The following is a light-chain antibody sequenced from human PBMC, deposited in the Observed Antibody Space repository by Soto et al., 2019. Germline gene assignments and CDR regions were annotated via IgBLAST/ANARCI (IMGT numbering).Light chain of an antibody. CDR3: QQRSIWPPT. CDR2: DAS. V-gene: IGKV3-11*01. Sequence: EIVLTHSPATLSLSPGERATLSCRASQSVGTFLVWYQQSRGQAPRLLLYDASNRAPGIPARFSGSGSGTDFTLTISSLEPEDFAVYFCQQRSIWPPTFGQGTKVE. CDR1: QSVGTF. J-gene: IGKJ1*01.